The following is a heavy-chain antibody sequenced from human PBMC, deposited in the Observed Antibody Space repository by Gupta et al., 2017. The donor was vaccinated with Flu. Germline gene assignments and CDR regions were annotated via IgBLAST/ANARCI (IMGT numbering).Heavy chain of an antibody. D-gene: IGHD2-15*01. Sequence: EVQLVESGGGLVQPGGSLKLSCAASGFTLRDSAIHWVRQASGKGLEWVGRIRSKANSYATTYAASLKGRFTISRDDSKNTAYLQMNSLETEDTAVYYCTRGYCSGGTCCSGDYWGQGTLVTVSS. V-gene: IGHV3-73*01. CDR1: GFTLRDSA. CDR2: IRSKANSYAT. CDR3: TRGYCSGGTCCSGDY. J-gene: IGHJ4*02.